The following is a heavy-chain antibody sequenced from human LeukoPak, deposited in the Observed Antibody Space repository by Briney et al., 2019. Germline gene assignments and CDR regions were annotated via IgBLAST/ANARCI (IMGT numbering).Heavy chain of an antibody. CDR3: ARKDWNDVRAFDI. CDR1: GGSISSSNW. CDR2: IYHSGII. J-gene: IGHJ3*02. Sequence: SETLSLTCTVSGGSISSSNWWSWVRQPPGKGLEWIGEIYHSGIINYNPSLRSRVTISVDKSKNQFSLNLSSVTAADTAVYYCARKDWNDVRAFDIWGQGTMVTVSS. V-gene: IGHV4-4*02. D-gene: IGHD1-1*01.